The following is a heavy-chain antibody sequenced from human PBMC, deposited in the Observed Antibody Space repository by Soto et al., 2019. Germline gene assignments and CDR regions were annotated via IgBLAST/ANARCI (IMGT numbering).Heavy chain of an antibody. CDR2: IYYNGNT. D-gene: IGHD6-19*01. CDR3: ASVTAVAGIDYYYGMDV. J-gene: IGHJ6*02. V-gene: IGHV4-31*01. CDR1: GDSIYSGSYY. Sequence: QVQLQESGPGLVKPSQTLSLTCTVSGDSIYSGSYYWNWIRQHPGKGLEWIGNIYYNGNTNYNPSPEXPXTXSXXSSQNPFSLNLHSVTAADTAVYYCASVTAVAGIDYYYGMDVWGQGTTVTVSS.